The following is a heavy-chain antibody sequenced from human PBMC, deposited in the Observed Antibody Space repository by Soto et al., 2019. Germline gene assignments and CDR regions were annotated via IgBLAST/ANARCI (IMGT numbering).Heavy chain of an antibody. Sequence: PSETLSLTCTVSGGSISSYYWSWIRQPPGKGLEWIGYIYYSGSTNYNPSLKSRVTISVDTSKNQFSLKLSSVTAADTAVYYCARGYSGYDYGGGYYYMDVWGKGTTVTVSS. CDR2: IYYSGST. CDR1: GGSISSYY. D-gene: IGHD5-12*01. V-gene: IGHV4-59*01. CDR3: ARGYSGYDYGGGYYYMDV. J-gene: IGHJ6*03.